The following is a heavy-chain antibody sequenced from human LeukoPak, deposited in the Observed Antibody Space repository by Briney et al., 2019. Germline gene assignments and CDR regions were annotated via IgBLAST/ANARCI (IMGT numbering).Heavy chain of an antibody. Sequence: GGSLRLSCVASGVTFSSQAMAWVGEAAGQGGEWVSGFSGSGDYTYYTDSVKGRFTISRDHSKNTLYLQINSLSAEDTAVYYCALEKSDSPDYWGQGTLVTVSS. CDR3: ALEKSDSPDY. V-gene: IGHV3-23*01. J-gene: IGHJ4*02. CDR2: FSGSGDYT. CDR1: GVTFSSQA. D-gene: IGHD3-22*01.